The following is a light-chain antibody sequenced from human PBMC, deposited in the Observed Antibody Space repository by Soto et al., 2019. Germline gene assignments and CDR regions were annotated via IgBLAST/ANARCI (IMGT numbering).Light chain of an antibody. CDR1: SSDVGGYNY. Sequence: QSALTQPRSVSGSPGQSVTISCTGTSSDVGGYNYVSWYQQHPGTAPKLMIYDVSKRPSGVPDRFSGSKSGNTASLTISGLQAEDEADYYCCSYAGSHPYVFGPGTKVTVL. V-gene: IGLV2-11*01. CDR2: DVS. J-gene: IGLJ1*01. CDR3: CSYAGSHPYV.